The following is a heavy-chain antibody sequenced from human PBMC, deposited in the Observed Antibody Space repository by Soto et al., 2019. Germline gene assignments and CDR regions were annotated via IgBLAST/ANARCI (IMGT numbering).Heavy chain of an antibody. CDR3: VHSPNVAVDH. Sequence: LSLTCVVYGESFGGFYWSWVRQSPGKGLEWIGEISQTETTAYSPSLKSRVSISADTSKKQFSLTLTSVTAADTAVYYCVHSPNVAVDHWGHGTLVTVSS. V-gene: IGHV4-34*01. J-gene: IGHJ4*01. CDR2: ISQTETT. CDR1: GESFGGFY. D-gene: IGHD2-15*01.